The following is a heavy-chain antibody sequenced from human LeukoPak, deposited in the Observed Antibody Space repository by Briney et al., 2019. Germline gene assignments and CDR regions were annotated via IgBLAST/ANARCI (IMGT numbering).Heavy chain of an antibody. Sequence: GGSLRLSCAASGFTFSSYSMNWARQAPGKGLEWVSSISSSSSYIYYADSVKGRFTISRDNAKNSLYLQMNSLRAEDTAVYYCARILHYDILTGYDAFDIWGQGTMVTVSS. J-gene: IGHJ3*02. D-gene: IGHD3-9*01. V-gene: IGHV3-21*01. CDR2: ISSSSSYI. CDR1: GFTFSSYS. CDR3: ARILHYDILTGYDAFDI.